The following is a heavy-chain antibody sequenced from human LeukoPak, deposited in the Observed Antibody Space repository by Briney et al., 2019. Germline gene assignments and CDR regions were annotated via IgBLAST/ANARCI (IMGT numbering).Heavy chain of an antibody. CDR2: ISWNSGSI. J-gene: IGHJ4*02. CDR1: GFTFGDYA. V-gene: IGHV3-9*01. D-gene: IGHD3-10*01. CDR3: ASIYGSGSYSLPYYFDY. Sequence: PGGSLRLSCAASGFTFGDYAMHWVRPAPGKGLEWVSGISWNSGSIGYADSVKGRFTISRDNAKNSLYLQMNSLRAEDTAVYYCASIYGSGSYSLPYYFDYWGQGTLVTVSS.